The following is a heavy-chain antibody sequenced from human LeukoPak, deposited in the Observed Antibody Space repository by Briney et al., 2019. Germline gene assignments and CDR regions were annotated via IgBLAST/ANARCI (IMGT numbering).Heavy chain of an antibody. Sequence: GGSLRLSCAGSGFIFSNNWMSWVRQAPGKGLEWVANIKGDGSETYYVDSVKGRFTISRDNTRNSLYLQMNSLRADDTATYYCTRDDFSGSYCDWGQGTLVTISS. CDR1: GFIFSNNW. CDR2: IKGDGSET. J-gene: IGHJ4*02. D-gene: IGHD1-26*01. CDR3: TRDDFSGSYCD. V-gene: IGHV3-7*01.